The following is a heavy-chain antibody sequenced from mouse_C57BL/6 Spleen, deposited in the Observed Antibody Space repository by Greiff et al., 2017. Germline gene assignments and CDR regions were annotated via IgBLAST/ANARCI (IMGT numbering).Heavy chain of an antibody. Sequence: VQGVESGPGLVAPSQSLSITCTVSGFSLTSYGVDWVRQSPGKGLEWLGVIWGVGSTNYNSALKSRLSISKDNSKSQVFLKMNSLQTDDTAMYYCASEGATVSGAMDYWGQGTSVTVSS. J-gene: IGHJ4*01. V-gene: IGHV2-6*01. D-gene: IGHD1-1*01. CDR1: GFSLTSYG. CDR3: ASEGATVSGAMDY. CDR2: IWGVGST.